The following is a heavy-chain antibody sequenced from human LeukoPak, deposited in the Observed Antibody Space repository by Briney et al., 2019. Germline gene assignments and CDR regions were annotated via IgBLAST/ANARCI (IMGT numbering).Heavy chain of an antibody. CDR2: ISWNSGSI. J-gene: IGHJ6*02. V-gene: IGHV3-9*01. Sequence: PGGSLRLSCAASGFTFDDYAMHWVRQAPGKGLEWVSGISWNSGSIGYADSVKGRFTISRDNAKNSLYLQMNSLRAEDTALYYCAKDRESSSWTGYYYYGMDVWGQGTTVTVSS. CDR1: GFTFDDYA. CDR3: AKDRESSSWTGYYYYGMDV. D-gene: IGHD6-13*01.